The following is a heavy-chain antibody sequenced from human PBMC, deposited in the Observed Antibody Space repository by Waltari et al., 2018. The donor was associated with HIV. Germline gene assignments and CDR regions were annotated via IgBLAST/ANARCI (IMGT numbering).Heavy chain of an antibody. Sequence: EVQLVQSGAEVKKPGESLKISCKGSGYSFTSYWIGWVRQMPGKGLEWMGCIHPGYSEHRYSPAFQGQVTSSADKSSSTADLQWSSLKASYTAMYYCAIAVYGDYYGMDVLGEGTTVTVSS. V-gene: IGHV5-51*06. CDR3: AIAVYGDYYGMDV. D-gene: IGHD4-17*01. CDR1: GYSFTSYW. CDR2: IHPGYSEH. J-gene: IGHJ6*04.